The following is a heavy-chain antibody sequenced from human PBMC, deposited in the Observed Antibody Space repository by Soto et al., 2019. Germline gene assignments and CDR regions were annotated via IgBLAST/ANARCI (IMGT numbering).Heavy chain of an antibody. J-gene: IGHJ4*02. CDR1: GFTFRDYA. CDR3: AKDLVSGDGLWLMDE. D-gene: IGHD2-21*02. CDR2: IYGSGGGI. Sequence: GGSLRLSCTASGFTFRDYAMTWVRQAPGKGLECVSGIYGSGGGIQYADSVKGRFTISRDNYRNTLYLQMNSLRDEDTAVYYCAKDLVSGDGLWLMDEWGQGTPVTVSS. V-gene: IGHV3-23*01.